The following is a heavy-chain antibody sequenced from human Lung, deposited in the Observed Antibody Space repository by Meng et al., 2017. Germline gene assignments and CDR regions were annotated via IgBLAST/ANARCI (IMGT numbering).Heavy chain of an antibody. Sequence: QVTLVQSGAEVKKPGASVKVSCKPSGYNFPDYYIHWVRQAPGQGLEWMGRIDPKNGDTHYAQKFQGRVTMTGDTSISTAYMDLSGLRSDDTAVYYCARDEDISAAGKLFGDYWGQGTLVTVSS. CDR2: IDPKNGDT. CDR1: GYNFPDYY. CDR3: ARDEDISAAGKLFGDY. V-gene: IGHV1-2*06. D-gene: IGHD6-13*01. J-gene: IGHJ4*02.